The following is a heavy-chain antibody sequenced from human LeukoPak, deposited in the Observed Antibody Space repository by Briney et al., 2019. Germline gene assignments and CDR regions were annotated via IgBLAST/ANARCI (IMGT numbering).Heavy chain of an antibody. CDR2: IYSSGST. CDR1: GGSISSGSYY. CDR3: ARDRYYYDSSGYRSGHDAFDI. J-gene: IGHJ3*02. Sequence: SETLSLTCTVSGGSISSGSYYWSWIRQPVGKGLEWIGRIYSSGSTNYNPSLKSRVTISVDTSRNQFSLKLTSVTAADTAVYYCARDRYYYDSSGYRSGHDAFDIWGQGTMVTVSS. D-gene: IGHD3-22*01. V-gene: IGHV4-61*02.